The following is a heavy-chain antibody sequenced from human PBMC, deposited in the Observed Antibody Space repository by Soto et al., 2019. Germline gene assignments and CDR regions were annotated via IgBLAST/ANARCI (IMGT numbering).Heavy chain of an antibody. CDR1: GGSNSSGGYF. CDR2: IYYSGSA. CDR3: ARGFGGYSSFRYYYHGMDV. V-gene: IGHV4-31*03. D-gene: IGHD2-21*02. Sequence: QVQLQESGPGLVKPSQTLSLTCSVSGGSNSSGGYFWSWIRQPPGKGLEWIGYIYYSGSAYYNPSIKSRLTMSLDTSKNHFSLRLNSVTAADTAVYYCARGFGGYSSFRYYYHGMDVWGQGTTVAVSS. J-gene: IGHJ6*02.